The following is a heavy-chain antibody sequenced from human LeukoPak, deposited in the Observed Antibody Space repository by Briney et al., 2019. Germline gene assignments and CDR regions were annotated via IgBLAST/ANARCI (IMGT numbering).Heavy chain of an antibody. CDR3: ARDGGGYSYGPLRYFDY. J-gene: IGHJ4*02. Sequence: SETLSLTCTVSGGSISSYYWSLIRQPAGKGLEWIGRIYTSGSTNYNPSLKSRVTMSVDTSKNQFSLKLSSVTAADTAVYYCARDGGGYSYGPLRYFDYWGQGTLVTVSS. V-gene: IGHV4-4*07. CDR1: GGSISSYY. CDR2: IYTSGST. D-gene: IGHD5-18*01.